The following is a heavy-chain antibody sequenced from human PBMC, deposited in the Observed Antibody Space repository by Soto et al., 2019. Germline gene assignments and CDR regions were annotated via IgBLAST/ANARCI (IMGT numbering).Heavy chain of an antibody. D-gene: IGHD3-10*01. CDR2: IKEDGSET. Sequence: EVQVVESGGGLVQPGGSLRLSCAASGFTLSSYWMTWVRQAPGKGLEWVANIKEDGSETYYVDSVKGRFTISRDNAKNSLHLQLNSLRAEDTAVYYCAREVLVWFGEFLEDYYYHGMDVWGQGTTVTVSS. J-gene: IGHJ6*02. CDR1: GFTLSSYW. CDR3: AREVLVWFGEFLEDYYYHGMDV. V-gene: IGHV3-7*05.